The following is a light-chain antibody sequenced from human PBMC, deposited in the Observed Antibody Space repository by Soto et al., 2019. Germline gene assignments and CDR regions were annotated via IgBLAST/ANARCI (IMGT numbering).Light chain of an antibody. CDR2: EGS. J-gene: IGLJ2*01. Sequence: QSALTQPASASGSPGQSITISCTRTSSDVGSYNLVSWYQQHPGKAPKLMIYEGSKRPSGVANRFSGSKSGNTASLTISGLQADDEAADYCCSYAGSSTFYVVFGGGTKLTVL. CDR1: SSDVGSYNL. V-gene: IGLV2-23*03. CDR3: CSYAGSSTFYVV.